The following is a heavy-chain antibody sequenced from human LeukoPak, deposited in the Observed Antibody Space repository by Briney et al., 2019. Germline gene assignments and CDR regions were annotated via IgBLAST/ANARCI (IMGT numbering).Heavy chain of an antibody. D-gene: IGHD1-1*01. CDR1: GFTFNSYA. CDR3: AREAENWNLYYYMDV. Sequence: GGSLRLSCAASGFTFNSYAMSWVRQAPGKGLEWVANIKQDGSEKYYVDSVKGRFTISRDNAKNSLYLQMNSLRAEDTAVYYCAREAENWNLYYYMDVWGKGTTVTVSS. V-gene: IGHV3-7*01. CDR2: IKQDGSEK. J-gene: IGHJ6*03.